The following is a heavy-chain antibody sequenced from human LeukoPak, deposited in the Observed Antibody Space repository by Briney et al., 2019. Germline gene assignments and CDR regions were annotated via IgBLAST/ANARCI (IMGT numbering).Heavy chain of an antibody. J-gene: IGHJ4*02. CDR2: ISGSGGST. D-gene: IGHD2-21*01. Sequence: GGSLRLSCAASGFTFSSYAMGWVRQAPGKGLEWVSAISGSGGSTYYADSVKGRFTISRDNSKNTLYLQMNSLRAEDTAVYYCSRRYSAHYFDYWGQGTLVTVSS. CDR1: GFTFSSYA. CDR3: SRRYSAHYFDY. V-gene: IGHV3-23*01.